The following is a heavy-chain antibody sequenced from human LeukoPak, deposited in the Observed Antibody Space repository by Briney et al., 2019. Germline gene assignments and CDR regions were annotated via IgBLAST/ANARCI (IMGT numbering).Heavy chain of an antibody. CDR3: ARQRGSSSWPVDY. Sequence: KSSETLSLTCTVSGGSISSYYWSWIRQPPGKGLEWIGEINHSGSTNYNPSLKSRVTISVDTSKNQFSLKLSSVTAADTAVYYCARQRGSSSWPVDYWGQGTLVTVSS. V-gene: IGHV4-34*01. D-gene: IGHD6-13*01. J-gene: IGHJ4*02. CDR2: INHSGST. CDR1: GGSISSYY.